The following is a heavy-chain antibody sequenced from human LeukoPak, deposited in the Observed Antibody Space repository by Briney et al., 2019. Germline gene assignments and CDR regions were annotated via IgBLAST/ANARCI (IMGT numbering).Heavy chain of an antibody. CDR1: GFTFSSYG. V-gene: IGHV3-30*18. CDR3: AKAPVGATYS. Sequence: PGRSLRLSCAASGFTFSSYGMRWVRQAPRKGLEWVAVISYDGSNKYYADSVKGRFTISRDNSKNTLYLQMNSLRAEDTAVYYCAKAPVGATYSWGQGTLVTVSS. J-gene: IGHJ4*02. D-gene: IGHD1-26*01. CDR2: ISYDGSNK.